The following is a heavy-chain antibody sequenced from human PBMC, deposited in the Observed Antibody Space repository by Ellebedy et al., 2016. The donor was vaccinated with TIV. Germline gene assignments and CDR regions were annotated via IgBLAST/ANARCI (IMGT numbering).Heavy chain of an antibody. D-gene: IGHD5-12*01. CDR3: ARQSGYDDSGNKFDY. CDR2: IYYSGYT. J-gene: IGHJ4*02. Sequence: GSLRLXCTVSGGSISSSSYYWGWIRQPPGKGLEWIGSIYYSGYTYYNPSLKSRVTISVDTSENQFSLKLSSVTAADTAVYYCARQSGYDDSGNKFDYWGQGTLVTVSS. CDR1: GGSISSSSYY. V-gene: IGHV4-39*01.